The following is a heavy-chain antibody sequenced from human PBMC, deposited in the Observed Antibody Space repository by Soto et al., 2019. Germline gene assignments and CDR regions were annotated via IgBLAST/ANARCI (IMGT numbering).Heavy chain of an antibody. CDR2: IYTSGST. J-gene: IGHJ4*02. D-gene: IGHD3-10*01. V-gene: IGHV4-4*07. CDR3: ARDIRYYYGSEAAPSFDY. Sequence: SETLSLTCTVSGGSISSYYWSWIRQPAGKGLEWIGRIYTSGSTNYNPSLKSRVTMSVDTSKNQFSLKLSSVTAADTAVYYCARDIRYYYGSEAAPSFDYWGQGTLVTVSS. CDR1: GGSISSYY.